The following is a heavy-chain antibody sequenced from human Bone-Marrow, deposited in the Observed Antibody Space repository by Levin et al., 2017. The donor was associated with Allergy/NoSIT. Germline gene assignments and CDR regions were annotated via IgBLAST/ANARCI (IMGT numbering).Heavy chain of an antibody. CDR2: ISGSGGGT. CDR1: GSGFMFRRLV. CDR3: AKVGSDFLSAYYYHMDV. J-gene: IGHJ6*03. V-gene: IGHV3-23*01. Sequence: GESLKISCEASGSGFMFRRLVVSWVRRAPGQGLEWVSTISGSGGGTYYAGSVDGRFSITRDNSKNKVFLQMNNVRSEDSALYYCAKVGSDFLSAYYYHMDVWGRGTPVTVS. D-gene: IGHD3-3*01.